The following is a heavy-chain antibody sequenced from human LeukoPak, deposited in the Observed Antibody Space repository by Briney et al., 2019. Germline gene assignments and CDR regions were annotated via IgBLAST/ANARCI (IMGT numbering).Heavy chain of an antibody. CDR1: GYPINNAYY. D-gene: IGHD5/OR15-5a*01. Sequence: SETLSLTCGVSGYPINNAYYWVWIRQPPGKGLEWIGSLYHPDSTYYNPSLKSRVTMSVDTSRNQFSLRLSFVTAADTAVYYCARQYDSYFYYYLDLWGQGTLVTVSS. V-gene: IGHV4-38-2*01. CDR2: LYHPDST. CDR3: ARQYDSYFYYYLDL. J-gene: IGHJ5*02.